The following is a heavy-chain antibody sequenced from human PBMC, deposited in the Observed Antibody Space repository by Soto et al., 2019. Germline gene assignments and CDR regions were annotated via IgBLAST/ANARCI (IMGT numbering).Heavy chain of an antibody. Sequence: QLVESGGALVQPRGSLGLSCEASGFDINTYWMHWVRQGPGKGLVWVSRIKSDGSNTDYADSVKGRFTISRDNAKNTLYLQLHSLRAEDTAVYYCARGIPGHYGVDVWGQGTTVTVSS. CDR1: GFDINTYW. V-gene: IGHV3-74*01. CDR2: IKSDGSNT. J-gene: IGHJ6*02. D-gene: IGHD6-13*01. CDR3: ARGIPGHYGVDV.